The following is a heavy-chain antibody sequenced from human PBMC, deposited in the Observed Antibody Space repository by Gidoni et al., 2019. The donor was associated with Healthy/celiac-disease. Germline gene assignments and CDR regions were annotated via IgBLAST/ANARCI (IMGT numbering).Heavy chain of an antibody. CDR1: GFTFSSNW. CDR3: ARDPATYYYDSSGYEVDY. Sequence: EVQLVEYGGGLVQPGGSLRLSCAASGFTFSSNWMSWVRQAPGKGLECVANIKQDGSEKYYVDSVKGRFTISRDNAKNSLYLQMNSLRAEDTAVYYCARDPATYYYDSSGYEVDYWGQGTLVTVSS. D-gene: IGHD3-22*01. CDR2: IKQDGSEK. V-gene: IGHV3-7*04. J-gene: IGHJ4*02.